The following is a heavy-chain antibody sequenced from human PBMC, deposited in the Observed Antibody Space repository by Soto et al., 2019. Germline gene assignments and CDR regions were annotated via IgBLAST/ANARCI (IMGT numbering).Heavy chain of an antibody. Sequence: EVHLLESGGGVVQPGKSLKISYAIFGLEFRDYPMTWVRQPPGQGLEWVSGISASGEKPYYADSVKGRFTISRDNSKNTLSLQMNSLRVEDTGIYYCAKLEWLEFGGDYWGQGTLVTVSS. D-gene: IGHD6-19*01. CDR3: AKLEWLEFGGDY. CDR1: GLEFRDYP. J-gene: IGHJ4*02. CDR2: ISASGEKP. V-gene: IGHV3-23*01.